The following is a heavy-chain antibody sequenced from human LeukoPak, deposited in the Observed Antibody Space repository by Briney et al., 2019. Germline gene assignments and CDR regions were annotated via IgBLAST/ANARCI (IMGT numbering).Heavy chain of an antibody. D-gene: IGHD4-17*01. Sequence: SETLSLTCDVSGVSFSTYYWSWIRQSPEKGLEWIGEVNHSGYTNYNPSLKGRVTSSVDTSKNQFSLNLSSVTAADTAVYYCARQLYGSDYWGQGTLVTVSS. CDR2: VNHSGYT. J-gene: IGHJ4*02. CDR1: GVSFSTYY. V-gene: IGHV4-34*01. CDR3: ARQLYGSDY.